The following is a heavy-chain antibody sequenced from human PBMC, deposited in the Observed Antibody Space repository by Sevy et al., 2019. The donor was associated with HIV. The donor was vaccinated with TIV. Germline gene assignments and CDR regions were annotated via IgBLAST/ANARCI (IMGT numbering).Heavy chain of an antibody. CDR1: GFTFSSYA. J-gene: IGHJ4*02. V-gene: IGHV3-30-3*01. CDR3: ARDSSSSGFDY. D-gene: IGHD6-6*01. CDR2: ISYDGSNK. Sequence: GGSLRLSCAASGFTFSSYAMHWVRQAPGKGLEWVAVISYDGSNKYYADSVKGRFTTSRDNSKNTLYLQMNSLRAEDTAVYYCARDSSSSGFDYWGQGTLVTVSS.